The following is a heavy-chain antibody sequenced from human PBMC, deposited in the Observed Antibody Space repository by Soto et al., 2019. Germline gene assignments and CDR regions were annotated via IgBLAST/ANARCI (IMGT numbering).Heavy chain of an antibody. V-gene: IGHV3-21*04. J-gene: IGHJ3*02. CDR2: ISDSGHYI. CDR1: GVPFNTYG. CDR3: VREGRSSTSCNTGCAFDI. Sequence: GSLSLSPSGSGVPFNTYGMNWVRPAPGKGLEWLSSISDSGHYIYYADYVKGRFTISRDNAETSVFLQMISLRAEDTAVYYCVREGRSSTSCNTGCAFDIWGQGTMVTVS. D-gene: IGHD2-2*02.